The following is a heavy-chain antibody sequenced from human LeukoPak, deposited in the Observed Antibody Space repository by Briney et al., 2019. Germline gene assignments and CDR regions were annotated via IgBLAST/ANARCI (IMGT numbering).Heavy chain of an antibody. CDR2: ISAYNGNT. D-gene: IGHD5-18*01. CDR3: ARDFGYSSSYYFDY. Sequence: ASVKVSCKATGYAFTSYGISWVRQAPGQGLEWMGWISAYNGNTNYAQKLQGRVTMTTDTSTSTAYMELRSLRSDDTAVYYCARDFGYSSSYYFDYWGQGTLVTVSS. V-gene: IGHV1-18*01. J-gene: IGHJ4*02. CDR1: GYAFTSYG.